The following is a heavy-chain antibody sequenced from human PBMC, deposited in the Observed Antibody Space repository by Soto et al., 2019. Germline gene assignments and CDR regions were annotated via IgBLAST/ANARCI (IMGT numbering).Heavy chain of an antibody. Sequence: PSETLSLTCAVSGGSISSSNWWSWVRQPPGKGLEWIGEIYHSGSTNYNPSLKSRVTISVDKSKNQFSLKLSSVTAADTAVYYCVIDVSNDVYPYDYWGHGTLVTASS. CDR1: GGSISSSNW. J-gene: IGHJ4*01. D-gene: IGHD2-8*01. V-gene: IGHV4-4*02. CDR3: VIDVSNDVYPYDY. CDR2: IYHSGST.